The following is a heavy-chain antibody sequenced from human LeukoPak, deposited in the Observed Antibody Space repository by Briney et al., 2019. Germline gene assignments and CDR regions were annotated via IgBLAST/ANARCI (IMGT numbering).Heavy chain of an antibody. CDR2: INTDGSST. V-gene: IGHV3-74*01. Sequence: GGSLRLSCAASGFTFSSYWMHWVRQAPGKGLVRVSRINTDGSSTSYADSVKGRFTISRDNAKNTLYLQMNSLRAEDTAVYYCAKTDHLAAASDYWGQGTLVTVSS. CDR1: GFTFSSYW. CDR3: AKTDHLAAASDY. J-gene: IGHJ4*02. D-gene: IGHD6-13*01.